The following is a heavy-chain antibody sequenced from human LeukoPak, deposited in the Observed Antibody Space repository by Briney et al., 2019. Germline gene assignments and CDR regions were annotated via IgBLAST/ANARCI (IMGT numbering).Heavy chain of an antibody. CDR1: GFTLSSYG. J-gene: IGHJ6*02. D-gene: IGHD3/OR15-3a*01. CDR3: AKEIDFARGMDV. CDR2: ISYDGSNK. V-gene: IGHV3-30*18. Sequence: HPGRSLRLSCAASGFTLSSYGMHWVRQAPGKGLEWVAVISYDGSNKYYADSVKGRFTISRDNSKNTLYLQMNSLRAEDTAVYYCAKEIDFARGMDVWGQGTTVTVSS.